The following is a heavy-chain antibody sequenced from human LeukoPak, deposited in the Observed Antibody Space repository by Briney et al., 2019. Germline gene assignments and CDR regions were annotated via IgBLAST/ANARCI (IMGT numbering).Heavy chain of an antibody. CDR1: GFTFSSYW. D-gene: IGHD6-13*01. CDR3: ARRAAALDAFDI. Sequence: GGSLRLSCAASGFTFSSYWMHWVRQAPGKGLVWVSRIKSDGSTTTYADSVKGRFTISRDNAKNTLYLQMNGLRAEDTAVYYCARRAAALDAFDIWGQGTMVTVSS. J-gene: IGHJ3*02. CDR2: IKSDGSTT. V-gene: IGHV3-74*01.